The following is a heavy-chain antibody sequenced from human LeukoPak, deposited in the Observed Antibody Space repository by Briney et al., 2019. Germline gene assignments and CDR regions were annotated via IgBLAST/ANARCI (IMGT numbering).Heavy chain of an antibody. D-gene: IGHD3-22*01. V-gene: IGHV3-48*01. CDR2: ISSSSSTI. CDR3: ARGLDSSGYYHQAFDI. J-gene: IGHJ3*02. CDR1: GFTFSSYS. Sequence: GGSLRLSCAASGFTFSSYSMNWVRQAPGKGLEWVSYISSSSSTIYYADSVKGRFTISRDNAKNSLYLQMNSLRAEDTAVYYCARGLDSSGYYHQAFDIWGQGTMVTVSS.